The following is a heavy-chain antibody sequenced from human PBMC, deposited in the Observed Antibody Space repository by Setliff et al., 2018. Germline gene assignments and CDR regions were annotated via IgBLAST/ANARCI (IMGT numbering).Heavy chain of an antibody. CDR1: GGSFSGYY. CDR2: INHTGST. Sequence: PSETLSLTCAVYGGSFSGYYWSWIRQPPGKGPEWIGEINHTGSTNYSPSLKSRVTISVDTSKNQFSLKLSSVTAADTAVYYCARGYCNSVGCFFAGWFDPWGQGTLVTVSS. CDR3: ARGYCNSVGCFFAGWFDP. J-gene: IGHJ5*02. D-gene: IGHD2-2*01. V-gene: IGHV4-34*01.